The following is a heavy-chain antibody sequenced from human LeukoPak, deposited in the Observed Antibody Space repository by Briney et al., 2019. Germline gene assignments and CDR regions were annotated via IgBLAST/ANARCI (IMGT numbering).Heavy chain of an antibody. Sequence: GGSLRLSCAASGFTFSSYGMHWVRQAPGQGLEWVALIRYDGGKEYYADSVKGRFAISRDNSKNTLYLQMNSLRADDTAIYYCARNQQLGGHSYYYYGMDVWGQGTTVTVSS. CDR3: ARNQQLGGHSYYYYGMDV. J-gene: IGHJ6*02. V-gene: IGHV3-33*01. CDR1: GFTFSSYG. CDR2: IRYDGGKE. D-gene: IGHD3-16*01.